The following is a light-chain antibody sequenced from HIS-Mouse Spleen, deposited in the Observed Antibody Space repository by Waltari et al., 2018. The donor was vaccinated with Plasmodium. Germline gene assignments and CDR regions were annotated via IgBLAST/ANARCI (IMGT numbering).Light chain of an antibody. CDR3: QQYNNWSFT. CDR1: QSVSSN. Sequence: EIVMTQSPATLSVSPGESTTLSCRASQSVSSNLAWYQQKPGQAPRLLIYGASTRATGIPARCSGSGSGTEFTLTISSLQSEYFAVYYCQQYNNWSFTFGPGTKVDIK. CDR2: GAS. V-gene: IGKV3-15*01. J-gene: IGKJ3*01.